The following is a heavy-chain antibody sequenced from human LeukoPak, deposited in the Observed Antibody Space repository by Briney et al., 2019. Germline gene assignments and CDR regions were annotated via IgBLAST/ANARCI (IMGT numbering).Heavy chain of an antibody. CDR1: GFTFSSYG. Sequence: GGSLSHSCAASGFTFSSYGMHWVRQAPGKGLEWVAVISYDGSNKYYADSVKGRFAISRDNSKNTLYLQMNSLRAEDTAVYYCAKAYGYCTTTSCSHAEFDYWGQGTMLTVSS. CDR3: AKAYGYCTTTSCSHAEFDY. CDR2: ISYDGSNK. V-gene: IGHV3-30*18. J-gene: IGHJ4*02. D-gene: IGHD2-2*01.